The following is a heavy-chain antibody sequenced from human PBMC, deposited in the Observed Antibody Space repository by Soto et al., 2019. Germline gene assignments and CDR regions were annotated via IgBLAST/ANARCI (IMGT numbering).Heavy chain of an antibody. CDR3: ARNLDYYYGPGSGNGHGF. CDR2: INPKFGDT. D-gene: IGHD3-10*01. CDR1: GYTFTAYY. Sequence: QVQLVQSGAEVKEPGDSVRVSCEASGYTFTAYYIHWVRQAPGQGLEWMGWINPKFGDTTYAQYFQGRVSMTRDMSISTVYMELSMLTSDDTAIYYCARNLDYYYGPGSGNGHGFWGQGTTVTVFS. J-gene: IGHJ6*02. V-gene: IGHV1-2*02.